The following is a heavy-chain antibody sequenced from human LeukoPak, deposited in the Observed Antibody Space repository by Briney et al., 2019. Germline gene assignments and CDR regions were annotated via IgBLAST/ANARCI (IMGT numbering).Heavy chain of an antibody. Sequence: ASVKVSCKASGYTFTSYGISWVRQAPGQGLEWMGWISAYNGNPNYAQKLQGRVTMTTDTSPSTACMELRSLRSDDTAVYYCARQVIPYGDYDYWGQGTLVTVSS. J-gene: IGHJ4*02. CDR3: ARQVIPYGDYDY. CDR1: GYTFTSYG. CDR2: ISAYNGNP. V-gene: IGHV1-18*01. D-gene: IGHD4-17*01.